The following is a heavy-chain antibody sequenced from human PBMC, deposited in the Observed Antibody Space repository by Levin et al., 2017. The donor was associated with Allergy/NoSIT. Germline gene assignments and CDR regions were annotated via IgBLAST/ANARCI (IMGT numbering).Heavy chain of an antibody. CDR2: ISYDGSDK. Sequence: GGSLRLSCAASGFPFSSYDIHWVRQAPGKGLEWVSVISYDGSDKNYADSVKGRFTTSRDNSKNTLFLQMNSLIPEDAALYYCAKARSWGQGTLVTVSS. V-gene: IGHV3-30*18. J-gene: IGHJ5*02. CDR1: GFPFSSYD. CDR3: AKARS.